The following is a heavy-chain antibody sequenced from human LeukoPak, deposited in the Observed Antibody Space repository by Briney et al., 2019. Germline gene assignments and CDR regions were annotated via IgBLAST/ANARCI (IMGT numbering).Heavy chain of an antibody. J-gene: IGHJ4*02. CDR3: ATDRGWRTSGYYLYYFEY. D-gene: IGHD3-3*01. CDR2: IKHDGSEK. V-gene: IGHV3-7*01. Sequence: GGSLRLSCAASGFIFTNYFMSWVCQAPGKGLEWVASIKHDGSEKYYVDSVRGRFTISRDNTMNSLYLQMSSLRAEDTAVYYCATDRGWRTSGYYLYYFEYWGQGTLVTYSS. CDR1: GFIFTNYF.